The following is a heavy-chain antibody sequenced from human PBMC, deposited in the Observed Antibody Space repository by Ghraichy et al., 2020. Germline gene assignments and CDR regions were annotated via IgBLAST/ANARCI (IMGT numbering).Heavy chain of an antibody. Sequence: GGSLRLSCKGSGYSFTSYWIGWVRQMPGKGLEWMGIIYPGDSDTRYSPSFQGQVTISADKSISTAYLQWSSLKASDTAMYYCARRVDWNYQNWGQGTLVTVSS. D-gene: IGHD1-1*01. J-gene: IGHJ1*01. CDR3: ARRVDWNYQN. CDR2: IYPGDSDT. CDR1: GYSFTSYW. V-gene: IGHV5-51*01.